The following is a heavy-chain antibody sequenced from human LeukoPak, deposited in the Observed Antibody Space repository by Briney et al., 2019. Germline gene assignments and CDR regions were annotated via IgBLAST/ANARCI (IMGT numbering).Heavy chain of an antibody. Sequence: PSETLSLTCTVSGGSISSYYWSWIRQPPGKGLEWIGYIYYSGSTNYNPSLKSRVTISVDTSKNQFSLKLSSVTAADTAVYYCARAPVWGFWSGYLSEYYYYMDVWGKGTTVTVSS. CDR1: GGSISSYY. CDR3: ARAPVWGFWSGYLSEYYYYMDV. J-gene: IGHJ6*03. CDR2: IYYSGST. D-gene: IGHD3-3*01. V-gene: IGHV4-59*01.